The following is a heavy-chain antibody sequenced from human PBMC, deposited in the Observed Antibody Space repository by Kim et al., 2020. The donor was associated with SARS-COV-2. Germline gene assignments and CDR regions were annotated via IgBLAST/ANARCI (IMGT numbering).Heavy chain of an antibody. CDR2: GKP. V-gene: IGHV1-8*01. D-gene: IGHD6-13*01. J-gene: IGHJ4*02. CDR3: ARVVPGDY. Sequence: GKPSHATKYQGRVTMTRNTSISTAYMELSSLRSEDTAVYYCARVVPGDYWGQGTLVTVSS.